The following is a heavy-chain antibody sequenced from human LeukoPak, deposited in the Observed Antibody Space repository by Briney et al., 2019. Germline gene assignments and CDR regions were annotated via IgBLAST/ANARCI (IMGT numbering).Heavy chain of an antibody. CDR3: ARHSRRITMVRGVITSFDP. V-gene: IGHV4-39*01. J-gene: IGHJ5*02. CDR2: IYYSDSN. D-gene: IGHD3-10*01. CDR1: GGSISSSSYY. Sequence: PSETLSLTCTVSGGSISSSSYYWGWLRQPPGTGLEGVGRIYYSDSNYYNPSLKSRVTISVNTSKNQFSLKLSSVTAADTAVYYCARHSRRITMVRGVITSFDPWGQGTLVTVSS.